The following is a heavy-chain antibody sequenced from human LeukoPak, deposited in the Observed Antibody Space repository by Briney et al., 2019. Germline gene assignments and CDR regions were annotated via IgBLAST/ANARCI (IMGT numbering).Heavy chain of an antibody. Sequence: SVTVSFKASGGTFIIYAISWVRQAPGQGLEWMGGIIPIFGTANYAQKFQGRVTITTDESTSTAYMELSSLRSEDTAVYYCARDYYDSSGPLDWGQGTMVTVSS. CDR2: IIPIFGTA. CDR1: GGTFIIYA. D-gene: IGHD3-22*01. CDR3: ARDYYDSSGPLD. V-gene: IGHV1-69*05. J-gene: IGHJ3*01.